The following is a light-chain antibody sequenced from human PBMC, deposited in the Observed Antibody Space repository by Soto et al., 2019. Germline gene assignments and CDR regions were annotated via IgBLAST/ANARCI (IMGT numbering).Light chain of an antibody. Sequence: MTQSPSTLSVSPGERATLSCRASQSVSSNLAWYQQKPGQAPRLLIYGASTRATSIPARFRGSGSGTEFNLTISRLQSEDFAVYYCQQYNNWPRTFGQGTKVDI. V-gene: IGKV3-15*01. J-gene: IGKJ1*01. CDR3: QQYNNWPRT. CDR1: QSVSSN. CDR2: GAS.